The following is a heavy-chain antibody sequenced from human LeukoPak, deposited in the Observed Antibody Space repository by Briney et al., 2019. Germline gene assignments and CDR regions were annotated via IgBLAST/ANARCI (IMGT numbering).Heavy chain of an antibody. J-gene: IGHJ4*02. V-gene: IGHV4-59*01. D-gene: IGHD3-16*01. Sequence: PSETLSLTCTVSGDSISGDYWSWIRQPPGKGLEWRAYIYYSGGTNYNPSLKSRVNISVDTSKNRFSLKLRSVPAADTAVYSSARDRGSSGGFDYWGQGTLVTVSS. CDR1: GDSISGDY. CDR3: ARDRGSSGGFDY. CDR2: IYYSGGT.